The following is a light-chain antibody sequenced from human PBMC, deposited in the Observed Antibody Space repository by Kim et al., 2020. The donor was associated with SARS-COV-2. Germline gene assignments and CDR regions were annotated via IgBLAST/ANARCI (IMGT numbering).Light chain of an antibody. CDR2: VAY. J-gene: IGKJ2*01. CDR1: QSISGY. Sequence: DIQMTQSPSSLSASVGDRVTITCRASQSISGYLNWYQQKPGKAPKLLIHVAYSLQSGVPSRFSGGGSGTDFTLTISSLQPDDFATYYCQQSYSTPYTFGQGTKLEIK. CDR3: QQSYSTPYT. V-gene: IGKV1-39*01.